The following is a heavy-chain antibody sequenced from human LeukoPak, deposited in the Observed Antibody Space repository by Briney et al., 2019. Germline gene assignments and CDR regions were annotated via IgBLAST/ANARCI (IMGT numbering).Heavy chain of an antibody. V-gene: IGHV3-23*01. Sequence: PGGSLRLSCAASGFTFNTYGMSWVRQAPGKWLEWVSTISDGGGSTYYADSVKGRFTISRDNSQNTLYLQMNSLTADDTAAYYCAKGSYYDSSGSFYFDYWGQGTLVTVSS. CDR3: AKGSYYDSSGSFYFDY. CDR1: GFTFNTYG. CDR2: ISDGGGST. D-gene: IGHD3-22*01. J-gene: IGHJ4*02.